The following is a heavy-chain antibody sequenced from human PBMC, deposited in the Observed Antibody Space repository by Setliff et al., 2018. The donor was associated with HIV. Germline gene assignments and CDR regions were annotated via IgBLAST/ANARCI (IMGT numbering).Heavy chain of an antibody. CDR2: IGGHGSII. J-gene: IGHJ4*02. CDR3: AAVPWGHSSLIIDH. V-gene: IGHV3-48*03. D-gene: IGHD3-16*01. CDR1: GLIFSSYE. Sequence: PGGSLRLSCAASGLIFSSYEMNWVRQAPGKGLEWISFIGGHGSIIHYADSVKGRFTISRDNAKNPVYLQMHSLRVEDTAVYYCAAVPWGHSSLIIDHWGQGTPVTVSS.